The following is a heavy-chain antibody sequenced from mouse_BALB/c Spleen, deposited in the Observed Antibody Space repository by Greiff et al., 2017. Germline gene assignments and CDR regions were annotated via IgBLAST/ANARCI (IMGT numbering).Heavy chain of an antibody. D-gene: IGHD2-10*01. J-gene: IGHJ3*01. Sequence: EVQLQESGAELVKPGASVKLSCTASGFNIKDTYMHWVKQRPEQGLEWIGRIDPANGNTKYDPKFQGKATITADTSSNTAYLQLSSLTSEDSAVYYCTRSGAYYGNYGVFYWGQGTLVTVSA. CDR3: TRSGAYYGNYGVFY. CDR2: IDPANGNT. CDR1: GFNIKDTY. V-gene: IGHV14-3*02.